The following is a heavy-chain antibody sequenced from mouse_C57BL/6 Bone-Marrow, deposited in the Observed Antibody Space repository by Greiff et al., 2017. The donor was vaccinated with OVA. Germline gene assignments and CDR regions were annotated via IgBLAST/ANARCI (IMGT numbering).Heavy chain of an antibody. J-gene: IGHJ4*01. CDR1: GYTFTSYW. D-gene: IGHD3-2*02. Sequence: QVQLQQPGAELVKPGASVKLSCKASGYTFTSYWMQWVKQRPGQGLEWIGEIDPSDSYTNSNQKFKGQATLTVDTSTSPAYMQLSSLTSEDSAVYYCARDSSGYIYYAMDYWGQGTSVTVSS. CDR2: IDPSDSYT. V-gene: IGHV1-50*01. CDR3: ARDSSGYIYYAMDY.